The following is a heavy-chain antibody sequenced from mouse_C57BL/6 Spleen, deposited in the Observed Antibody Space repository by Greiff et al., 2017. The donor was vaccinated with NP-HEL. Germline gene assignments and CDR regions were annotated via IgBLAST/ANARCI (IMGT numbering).Heavy chain of an antibody. V-gene: IGHV5-4*01. CDR3: ARDNGYPFAY. D-gene: IGHD2-2*01. J-gene: IGHJ3*01. Sequence: EVLLVESGGVLVKPGGSLKLSCAASGFTFSSYAMSWVRQTPEKRLEWVATISDGGSYTYYPDNVKGRFTISRDNAKNNLYLQMSHLKSEDTAMYYCARDNGYPFAYWGQGTLVTVSA. CDR2: ISDGGSYT. CDR1: GFTFSSYA.